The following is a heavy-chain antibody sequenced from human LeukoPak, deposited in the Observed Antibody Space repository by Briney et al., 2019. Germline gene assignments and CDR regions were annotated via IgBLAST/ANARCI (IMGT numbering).Heavy chain of an antibody. J-gene: IGHJ6*02. CDR2: IYTSGST. CDR3: ARGSSGYDSSGYSNYYYYGMDV. Sequence: SETLSLTCTVSGGSISSGSYYWSWIRQPAGKGLEWIGRIYTSGSTNYNPSLKSRVTISVDTSKNQFSLKLSSVTAADTAVYYWARGSSGYDSSGYSNYYYYGMDVWGQGTTVTVSS. CDR1: GGSISSGSYY. V-gene: IGHV4-61*02. D-gene: IGHD3-22*01.